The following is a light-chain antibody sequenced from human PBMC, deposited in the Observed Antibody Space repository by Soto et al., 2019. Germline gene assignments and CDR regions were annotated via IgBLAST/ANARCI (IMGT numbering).Light chain of an antibody. J-gene: IGKJ1*01. CDR1: QSIRTN. CDR2: GAS. CDR3: QQYFNWPLTWT. Sequence: IVLTQSPATLSVSAGGTVTLSCRASQSIRTNVAWYQQIPGQAPRLLVYGASTRATGVPARFSGSGSGIEFTLNISSLQSEDSAFYFCQQYFNWPLTWTFGPGTKVKIK. V-gene: IGKV3-15*01.